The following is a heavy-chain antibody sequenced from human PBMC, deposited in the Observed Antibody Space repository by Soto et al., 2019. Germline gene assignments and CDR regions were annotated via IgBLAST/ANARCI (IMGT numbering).Heavy chain of an antibody. CDR2: IYPRDSET. CDR3: AXVRGSYCSGAACFQFDP. V-gene: IGHV5-51*01. CDR1: GYRFTIFW. D-gene: IGHD2-15*01. Sequence: GNSLKISCKGSGYRFTIFWIGWVRQMPGKGLEWMGLIYPRDSETRYSPSFQGQVTISADKSTSTAYLQWNSLKASDTAMYYCAXVRGSYCSGAACFQFDPWGQGTLVTVSS. J-gene: IGHJ5*02.